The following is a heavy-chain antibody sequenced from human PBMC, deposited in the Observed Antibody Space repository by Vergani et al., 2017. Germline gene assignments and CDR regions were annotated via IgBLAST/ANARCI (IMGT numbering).Heavy chain of an antibody. D-gene: IGHD6-19*01. CDR3: AREWLVARGAFDI. CDR1: GYSISSGYY. CDR2: ISRRGST. Sequence: QVQLQESGPGLVKPSETLSLTCAVSGYSISSGYYWSWIRQSPGKGLEWIGEISRRGSTNYNPSLKSRVTISVDTSKNQFSLKLSSVTAADTAIYYCAREWLVARGAFDIWGQGTMVTVSS. V-gene: IGHV4-38-2*01. J-gene: IGHJ3*02.